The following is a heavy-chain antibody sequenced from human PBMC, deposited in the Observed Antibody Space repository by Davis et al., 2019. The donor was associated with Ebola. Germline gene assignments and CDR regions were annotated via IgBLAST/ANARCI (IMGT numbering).Heavy chain of an antibody. CDR2: IYPGDSDT. D-gene: IGHD6-19*01. CDR3: ARKRSWYYYGMDV. V-gene: IGHV5-51*01. CDR1: GYTFTSYW. J-gene: IGHJ6*02. Sequence: GESLKISCKGSGYTFTSYWIAWVRQVPGKGLEWMGSIYPGDSDTRYSPSFQGQVTISADKSISTAYLQWSSLKASDTAMYYCARKRSWYYYGMDVWGQGTTVTASS.